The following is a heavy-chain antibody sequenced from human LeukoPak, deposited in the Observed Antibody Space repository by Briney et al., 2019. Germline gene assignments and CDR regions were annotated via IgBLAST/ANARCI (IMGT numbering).Heavy chain of an antibody. CDR3: ASFSGSYYAGGFDC. V-gene: IGHV1-8*01. CDR1: GYTFTSYD. CDR2: MNPNSGST. D-gene: IGHD1-26*01. J-gene: IGHJ4*02. Sequence: ASVKVSCKASGYTFTSYDINWVRQATGQGLEWMGWMNPNSGSTGYAQKFQGRVTMTRNTSISTAYMELSSLRSEDTAVYYCASFSGSYYAGGFDCWGQGTLVTVSS.